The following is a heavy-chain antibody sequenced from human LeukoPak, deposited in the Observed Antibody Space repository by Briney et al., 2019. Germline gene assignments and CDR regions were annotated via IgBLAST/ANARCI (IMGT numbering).Heavy chain of an antibody. Sequence: GGSLRLSCAASGFTFSNYAMSWVRQAPGKGLKWVSGISGIGASTNYADSVKGRFTISRDNSKNTLYLQMNSLGPEDTAIYHCVKAPDGIAKWLRPTYFDYWGQGIVVSVSS. CDR1: GFTFSNYA. CDR2: ISGIGAST. CDR3: VKAPDGIAKWLRPTYFDY. D-gene: IGHD5-12*01. J-gene: IGHJ4*02. V-gene: IGHV3-23*01.